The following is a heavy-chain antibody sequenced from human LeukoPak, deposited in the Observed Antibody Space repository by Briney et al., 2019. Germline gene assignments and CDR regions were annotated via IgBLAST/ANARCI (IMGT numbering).Heavy chain of an antibody. J-gene: IGHJ4*02. V-gene: IGHV1-2*02. CDR1: GYTFTGYY. CDR3: ARDRAVVVVAAILSY. D-gene: IGHD2-15*01. CDR2: INPNSGGT. Sequence: GASVKVSCKASGYTFTGYYMHWVRQAPGQRLEWMGWINPNSGGTNYAQKFQGRVTMTRDTSISTAYMELSRLRSDDTAVYYCARDRAVVVVAAILSYWGQGTLVTVSS.